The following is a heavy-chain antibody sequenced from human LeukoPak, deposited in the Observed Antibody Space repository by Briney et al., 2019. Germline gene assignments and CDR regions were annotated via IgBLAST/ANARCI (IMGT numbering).Heavy chain of an antibody. V-gene: IGHV3-53*01. D-gene: IGHD3-3*01. CDR3: ARLRFLEWFSNWFDP. J-gene: IGHJ5*02. Sequence: GGSLRLSCAASGFTVSSNYMSWVRQAPGKGLEWVSVIYSGGSTYYADSVKGRFTISRDNSKNTLYLQMNSLRAEDTAVYYCARLRFLEWFSNWFDPWGQGTLVTVSS. CDR2: IYSGGST. CDR1: GFTVSSNY.